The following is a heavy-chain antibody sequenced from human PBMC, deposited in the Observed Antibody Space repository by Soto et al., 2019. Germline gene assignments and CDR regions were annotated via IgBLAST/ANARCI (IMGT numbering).Heavy chain of an antibody. V-gene: IGHV3-23*01. D-gene: IGHD3-10*02. Sequence: PGGSLRLSCAASGFTFSSYAMSWVRRAPGKGLEWVSVITSGGDIYYADSVKGRFTISRDNAKSTLYLQMSSLRDEDTALYYCAKRGTYVNTWYSFDYWGRGALVTVSS. J-gene: IGHJ4*02. CDR2: ITSGGDI. CDR1: GFTFSSYA. CDR3: AKRGTYVNTWYSFDY.